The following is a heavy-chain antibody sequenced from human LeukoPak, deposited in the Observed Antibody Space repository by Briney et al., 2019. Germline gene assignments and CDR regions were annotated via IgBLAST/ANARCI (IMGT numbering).Heavy chain of an antibody. CDR1: GGTFSSYA. CDR2: SNAGNGNT. CDR3: ASGDGGYRSGREYYFDY. D-gene: IGHD3-10*01. J-gene: IGHJ4*02. Sequence: ASVKVSCKASGGTFSSYAISWVRQAPGQALEWMGWSNAGNGNTKYSQEFQGRVTISVDTSKNQLSLKLSSVTAADTAVYYCASGDGGYRSGREYYFDYWGRGTLVTVSS. V-gene: IGHV1-3*01.